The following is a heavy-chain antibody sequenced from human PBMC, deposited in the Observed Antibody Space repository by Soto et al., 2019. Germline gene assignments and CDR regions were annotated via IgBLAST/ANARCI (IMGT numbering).Heavy chain of an antibody. CDR1: GFTFSTYA. D-gene: IGHD4-17*01. J-gene: IGHJ4*02. CDR2: ITGSGSST. V-gene: IGHV3-23*01. Sequence: EVQLLDSGGGLVQPGGCLRLSCAASGFTFSTYAMSWVRQAPGKGLEWVSTITGSGSSTYYADSVKGRFTISRDNSKNTLSLQMNSLRAEDTAVYYCAKDLYGDYGGVDYWGQGTLVTVSS. CDR3: AKDLYGDYGGVDY.